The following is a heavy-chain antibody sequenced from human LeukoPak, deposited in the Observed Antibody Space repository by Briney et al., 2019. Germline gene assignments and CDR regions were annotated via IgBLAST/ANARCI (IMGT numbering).Heavy chain of an antibody. V-gene: IGHV3-7*03. CDR1: GFTFSGFW. Sequence: GGSLRLSCAVSGFTFSGFWMSWSRQAPGKGLKWVASINSDGSEGYYADVVKGRFTISRDNAKNSLYLQINSLRAEDTAVYYCARSSYSSSSSVWGQGTMVTVSS. D-gene: IGHD6-6*01. CDR3: ARSSYSSSSSV. CDR2: INSDGSEG. J-gene: IGHJ3*01.